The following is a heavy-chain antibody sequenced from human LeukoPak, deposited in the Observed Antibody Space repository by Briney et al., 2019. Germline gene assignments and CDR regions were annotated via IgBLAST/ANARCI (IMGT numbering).Heavy chain of an antibody. CDR3: ARTALSGDGYKVGYFDY. Sequence: QPGGSLRLSCAASGLTVSSNYMSWVRQAPGKGLEWVSLIYSGGSTYYAKSVKGRFTISRDNSKNTLYLQMSSLSAEDTAIYYCARTALSGDGYKVGYFDYWGQGTLVTVSS. CDR1: GLTVSSNY. J-gene: IGHJ4*02. D-gene: IGHD5-24*01. V-gene: IGHV3-53*01. CDR2: IYSGGST.